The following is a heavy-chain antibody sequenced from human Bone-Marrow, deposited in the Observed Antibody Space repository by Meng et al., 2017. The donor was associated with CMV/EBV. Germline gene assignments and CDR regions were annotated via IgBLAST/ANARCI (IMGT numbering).Heavy chain of an antibody. CDR1: GGSISNYY. D-gene: IGHD1-7*01. CDR2: ISSSSSYI. CDR3: ARDADLELRRRCWFDP. V-gene: IGHV3-21*01. J-gene: IGHJ5*02. Sequence: ETLSLTCTVAGGSISNYYWGWIRQPPGKGLEWVSSISSSSSYIYYADSVKGRFTISRDNAKNSLYLQMNSLRAEYTAVYYCARDADLELRRRCWFDPWGQGTLVTVSS.